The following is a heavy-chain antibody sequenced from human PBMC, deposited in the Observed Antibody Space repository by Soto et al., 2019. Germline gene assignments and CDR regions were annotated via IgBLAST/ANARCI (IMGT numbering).Heavy chain of an antibody. J-gene: IGHJ5*02. CDR2: IYWDDDK. CDR1: GFSLSTSGVG. D-gene: IGHD6-19*01. CDR3: AHRLGSWSAGYSSATTGWFDP. V-gene: IGHV2-5*02. Sequence: QITLKESGPTLVNHTQTLTLTCTFSGFSLSTSGVGVGWIRQPPGKALEWLALIYWDDDKRYSPSLKSRLTITKDTSKNQVVLTMTNMDPVDTATYYCAHRLGSWSAGYSSATTGWFDPWGQGTLVTVSS.